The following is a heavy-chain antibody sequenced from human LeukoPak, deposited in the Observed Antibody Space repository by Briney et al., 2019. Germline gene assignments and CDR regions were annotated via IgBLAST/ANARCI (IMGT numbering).Heavy chain of an antibody. J-gene: IGHJ4*02. Sequence: ASVKGSCKASGYTFTTYYMHWVRQAPGQGLEWVGIINPRGGSTTYAQKFQGRVTMTRDTSTSTVYMELSSLKSDDTAVYYCARGGGPGNYPFDFWGQGTLVTVSS. V-gene: IGHV1-46*01. CDR1: GYTFTTYY. D-gene: IGHD1-7*01. CDR2: INPRGGST. CDR3: ARGGGPGNYPFDF.